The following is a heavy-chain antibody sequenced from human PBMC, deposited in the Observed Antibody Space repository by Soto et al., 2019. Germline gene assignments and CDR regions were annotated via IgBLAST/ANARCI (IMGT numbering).Heavy chain of an antibody. CDR1: GGTFSSYA. J-gene: IGHJ5*02. CDR3: ARGVGSGSYYYNQHTAQITARWFDP. Sequence: ASVKVSCKASGGTFSSYAISWVRQAPGQGLEWMGGIIPIFGTANYAQKFQGRVTITADESTSTAYMELSSLRSEDTAVYYCARGVGSGSYYYNQHTAQITARWFDPWGQGTLVTVSS. D-gene: IGHD3-10*01. V-gene: IGHV1-69*13. CDR2: IIPIFGTA.